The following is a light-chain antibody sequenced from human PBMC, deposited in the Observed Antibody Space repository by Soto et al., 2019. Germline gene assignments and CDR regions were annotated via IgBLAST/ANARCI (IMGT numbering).Light chain of an antibody. CDR3: YSYGGSYTWV. Sequence: QSALTQPRSVSGSPGQSVTISCTGTSGDVGGYNLVSWYQQHPGKAPTLMIFDVSQRPSGVPDRFSGSKSGNTASLTISGLQADDEAGYYCYSYGGSYTWVFGGGTKVTVL. CDR2: DVS. J-gene: IGLJ3*02. V-gene: IGLV2-11*01. CDR1: SGDVGGYNL.